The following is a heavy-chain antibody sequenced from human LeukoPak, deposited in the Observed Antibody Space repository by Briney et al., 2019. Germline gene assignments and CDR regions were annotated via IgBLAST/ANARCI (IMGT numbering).Heavy chain of an antibody. CDR2: ISWNSGSI. D-gene: IGHD3-10*01. CDR1: GFTFDDYA. Sequence: PGGSLRLSCAASGFTFDDYAMHWVRQAPGKGLEWVSGISWNSGSIGYADSVKGRFTISRDNAKNSLYLQMNSLRAEDTAVYYCASNGRFSGGVYYYYYMDVWGKGTTVTVSS. V-gene: IGHV3-9*01. CDR3: ASNGRFSGGVYYYYYMDV. J-gene: IGHJ6*03.